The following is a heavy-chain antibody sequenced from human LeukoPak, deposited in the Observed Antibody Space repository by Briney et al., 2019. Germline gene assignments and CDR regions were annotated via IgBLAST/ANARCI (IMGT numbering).Heavy chain of an antibody. CDR3: ARDYYGSGSYSDY. Sequence: GGSLRLSCAASGFTFSSYSMNWVRQAPGKGLEWVSSISSSSSYIYYADSVKGRFTISRDNAKNSLYLQMNSLRAEDTAEYYCARDYYGSGSYSDYWGQGTLVTVSS. CDR2: ISSSSSYI. V-gene: IGHV3-21*01. J-gene: IGHJ4*02. CDR1: GFTFSSYS. D-gene: IGHD3-10*01.